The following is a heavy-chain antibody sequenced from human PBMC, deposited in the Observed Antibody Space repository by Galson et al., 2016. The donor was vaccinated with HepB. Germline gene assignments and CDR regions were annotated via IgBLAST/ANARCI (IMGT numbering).Heavy chain of an antibody. CDR2: IDWDDDK. D-gene: IGHD2-15*01. V-gene: IGHV2-70*12. CDR3: AHRPEDRGGSPFDY. Sequence: PALVKPTQTLTLTCTFSGFSLSTRPMCVSWVRQPPGKALEWLALIDWDDDKYYRTSLKSRLTVTKDTSQNQVVLTMTNMDPVDTGTYYCAHRPEDRGGSPFDYWGQGTLVTVSS. J-gene: IGHJ4*02. CDR1: GFSLSTRPMC.